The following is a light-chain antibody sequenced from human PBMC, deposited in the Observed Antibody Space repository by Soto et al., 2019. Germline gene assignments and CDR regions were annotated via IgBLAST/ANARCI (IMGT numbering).Light chain of an antibody. CDR3: QNYRSGPV. CDR2: AAS. V-gene: IGKV1-27*01. Sequence: DIQMTQSPTSLSASVGDRVTITCRASQGIRNFVAWYQQKPGKAPKLLIYAASTVQSGVPSRFSGSGSGTDCTLIINTLQPEDVATYSCQNYRSGPVFGHGTKLEIK. CDR1: QGIRNF. J-gene: IGKJ3*01.